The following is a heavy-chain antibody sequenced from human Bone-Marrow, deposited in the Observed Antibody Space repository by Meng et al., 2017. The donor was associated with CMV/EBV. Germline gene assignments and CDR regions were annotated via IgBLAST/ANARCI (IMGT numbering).Heavy chain of an antibody. V-gene: IGHV4-39*01. CDR1: GGSISSSSYY. CDR2: IYYSGST. CDR3: ARLVIAAAGTNFDY. D-gene: IGHD6-13*01. J-gene: IGHJ4*02. Sequence: QLQLQESGPGLVKPSETLSLTCTVSGGSISSSSYYWGWIRQPPGKGLEWIGSIYYSGSTYYNPSLKSRVTISVDTSKNQFSLKLSFVTAADTAVYYCARLVIAAAGTNFDYWGQGTLVTVSS.